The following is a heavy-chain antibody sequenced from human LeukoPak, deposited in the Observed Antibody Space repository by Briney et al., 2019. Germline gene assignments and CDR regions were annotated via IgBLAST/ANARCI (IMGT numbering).Heavy chain of an antibody. V-gene: IGHV1-8*01. CDR3: ARGPPNWGYVY. Sequence: ASVKVSCKASGYTFTSYDFNWVRQATGQRPEWMGWMSPNSGDTGYAQKFQDRVTMTRNTSISTAYMELSSLRSDDTAVYYCARGPPNWGYVYWGPGTLVTVSS. CDR1: GYTFTSYD. D-gene: IGHD7-27*01. CDR2: MSPNSGDT. J-gene: IGHJ4*02.